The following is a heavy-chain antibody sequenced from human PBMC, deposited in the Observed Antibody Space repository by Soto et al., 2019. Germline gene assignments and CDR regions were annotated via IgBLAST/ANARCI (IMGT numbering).Heavy chain of an antibody. D-gene: IGHD3-9*01. CDR1: GGSFSGYY. J-gene: IGHJ4*02. CDR3: ARVSSTDWIWGFDS. CDR2: INHSGNT. Sequence: SETLSLTCTVSGGSFSGYYWTWIRQPPGTGLEWIGEINHSGNTNYNPSLKSRVSISVDMSKNQFSLNLNSVTAADTAVYYCARVSSTDWIWGFDSWGQGTLVTVSS. V-gene: IGHV4-34*01.